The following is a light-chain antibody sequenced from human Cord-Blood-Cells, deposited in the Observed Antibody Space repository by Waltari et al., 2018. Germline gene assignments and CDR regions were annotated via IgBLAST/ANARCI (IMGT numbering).Light chain of an antibody. CDR3: CSYAGSSTLV. CDR2: DGS. V-gene: IGLV2-23*01. J-gene: IGLJ3*02. Sequence: QSALTQPASVSGSPGQSITISCTGTSSDVGSYNLVSWYQQHPGKAPKLMIYDGSKRPSGVFNRCSGSKSGNTASLTIAGLQAEDEADYYCCSYAGSSTLVFGGGTKLTVL. CDR1: SSDVGSYNL.